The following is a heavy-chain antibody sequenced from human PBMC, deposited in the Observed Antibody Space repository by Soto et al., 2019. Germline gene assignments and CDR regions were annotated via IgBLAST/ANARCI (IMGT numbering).Heavy chain of an antibody. CDR3: ARLAGGYHLTYYFDY. V-gene: IGHV4-59*08. Sequence: SETLSLTCAVSGGSISTYYWSWIRQPPGKGLEWIGYIYYSGSTNYNPSLKSRVTISVDTSKTQFSLTLSSVTAADTAVYYCARLAGGYHLTYYFDYWGQGSLVTVSS. D-gene: IGHD6-19*01. CDR2: IYYSGST. J-gene: IGHJ4*02. CDR1: GGSISTYY.